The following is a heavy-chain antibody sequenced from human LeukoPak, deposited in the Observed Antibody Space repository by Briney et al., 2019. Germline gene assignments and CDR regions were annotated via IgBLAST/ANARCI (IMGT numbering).Heavy chain of an antibody. Sequence: RASVKVSCKASGGTFSSYAISWVRQAPGQGLEWMGRIIPILGIANYAQKFQGRVTMTRDTSTSTVYMELSSLRSEDTAVYYCARSYYDSSGYSPGYWSQGTLVTVSS. V-gene: IGHV1-69*04. CDR3: ARSYYDSSGYSPGY. J-gene: IGHJ4*02. CDR2: IIPILGIA. D-gene: IGHD3-22*01. CDR1: GGTFSSYA.